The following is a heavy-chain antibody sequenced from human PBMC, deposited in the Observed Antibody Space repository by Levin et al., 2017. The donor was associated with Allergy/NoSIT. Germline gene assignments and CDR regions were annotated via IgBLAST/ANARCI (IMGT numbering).Heavy chain of an antibody. Sequence: GESLKISCAASGFTFSDYYMSWIRQAPGKGLEWVSYISSSGSTIYYADSVKGRFTISRDNAKNSLYLQMNSLRAEDTAVYYCARDGIAAAWGRTGSIGFDPWGQGTLVTVSS. V-gene: IGHV3-11*01. CDR2: ISSSGSTI. D-gene: IGHD6-13*01. CDR1: GFTFSDYY. J-gene: IGHJ5*02. CDR3: ARDGIAAAWGRTGSIGFDP.